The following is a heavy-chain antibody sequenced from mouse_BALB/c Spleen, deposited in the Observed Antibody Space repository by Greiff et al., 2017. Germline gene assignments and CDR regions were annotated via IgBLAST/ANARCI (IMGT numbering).Heavy chain of an antibody. D-gene: IGHD2-4*01. CDR3: ARYHYDYEYYYAMDY. CDR1: GFTFSSFG. V-gene: IGHV5-17*02. CDR2: ISSGSSTI. J-gene: IGHJ4*01. Sequence: EVKVVESGGGLVQPGGSRKLSCAASGFTFSSFGMHWVRQAPEKGLEWVAYISSGSSTIYYADTVKGRFTISRDNPKNTLFLQMTSLRSEDTAMYYCARYHYDYEYYYAMDYWGQGTSVTVSS.